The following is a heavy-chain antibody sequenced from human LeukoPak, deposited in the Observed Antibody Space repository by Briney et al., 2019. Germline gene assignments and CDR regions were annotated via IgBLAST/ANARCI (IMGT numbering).Heavy chain of an antibody. D-gene: IGHD2-15*01. Sequence: PGGTLRLSCAAYGVTFSSNYRSWVRQPPGKGLEWVGVINHGGSTNYTPSLKSRFTISGDKSKNKLYLKMNSLTAADTAVYYCARGYRIGGSCYGALIYWGQETRLSVP. CDR3: ARGYRIGGSCYGALIY. CDR1: GVTFSSNY. J-gene: IGHJ4*02. CDR2: INHGGST. V-gene: IGHV4-34*01.